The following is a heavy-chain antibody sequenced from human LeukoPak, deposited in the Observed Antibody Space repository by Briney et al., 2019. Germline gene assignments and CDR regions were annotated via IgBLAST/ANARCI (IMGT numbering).Heavy chain of an antibody. J-gene: IGHJ2*01. CDR3: AKDLTGGLFDL. Sequence: ETLSLTCTASGGSISSDYWSWILQPPGKGLEWIGYIYYSGSTNYNPSLKSRVTISVDTSKNQLSLKLSSVTAADTAVYYCAKDLTGGLFDLWGRGTLVTVSS. CDR2: IYYSGST. CDR1: GGSISSDY. V-gene: IGHV4-59*01. D-gene: IGHD2-8*02.